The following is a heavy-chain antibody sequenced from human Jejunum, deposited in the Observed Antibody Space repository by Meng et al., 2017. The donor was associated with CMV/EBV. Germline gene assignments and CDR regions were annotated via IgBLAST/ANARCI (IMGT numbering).Heavy chain of an antibody. Sequence: SGFTCKNYGMTWVGQAQGKGWEWVSSISASGGSTFYADYVKGRCSSSRDNSNNALYMQINSLRAEDTAVFYCAKGGDGSKRIDYWGQGILVTVSS. D-gene: IGHD2-15*01. CDR3: AKGGDGSKRIDY. V-gene: IGHV3-23*01. CDR2: ISASGGST. J-gene: IGHJ4*02. CDR1: GFTCKNYG.